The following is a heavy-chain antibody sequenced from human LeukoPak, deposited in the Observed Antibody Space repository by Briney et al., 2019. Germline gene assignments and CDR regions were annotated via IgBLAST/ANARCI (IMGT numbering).Heavy chain of an antibody. D-gene: IGHD3-3*01. CDR3: AKDLAVGWIFGVVGDAFDI. Sequence: GGSLRLSCAASGFTFSSYAMSWVRQAPGKGLEWVSAISGSGGSTYYADSVKGRFTISRDNSKNTLYLQMNSLRAEDTAVYYCAKDLAVGWIFGVVGDAFDIWGQGTMVTVSS. CDR1: GFTFSSYA. CDR2: ISGSGGST. J-gene: IGHJ3*02. V-gene: IGHV3-23*01.